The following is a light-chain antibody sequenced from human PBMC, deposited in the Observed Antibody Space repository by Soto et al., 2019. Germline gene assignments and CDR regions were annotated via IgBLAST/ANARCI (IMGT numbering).Light chain of an antibody. CDR2: AAS. CDR1: QDVGKW. J-gene: IGKJ5*01. CDR3: QQLNSYPIT. Sequence: DIQMTQSPPSVCASVGYRVTITCRASQDVGKWLAWYQQKPGKAPKLLIYAASTLQSGVPSRFSGSGSGTEFTLTISSLQPEDFATYYCQQLNSYPITFGQGTRLEIK. V-gene: IGKV1-12*01.